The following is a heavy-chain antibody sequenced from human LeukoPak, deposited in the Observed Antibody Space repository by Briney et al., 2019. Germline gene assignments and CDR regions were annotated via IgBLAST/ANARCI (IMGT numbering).Heavy chain of an antibody. Sequence: SETLSLTXAVYGGSFSGYYWSWIRQPPGKGLEWIGEINHSGSTNYNPSLKSRVTISVDTSKNQFSLKLSSVTAADTAVYYCARENRGYCSGTGCYTARGSWFDPWGQGTLVTVSS. J-gene: IGHJ5*02. CDR3: ARENRGYCSGTGCYTARGSWFDP. CDR2: INHSGST. D-gene: IGHD2-2*02. V-gene: IGHV4-34*01. CDR1: GGSFSGYY.